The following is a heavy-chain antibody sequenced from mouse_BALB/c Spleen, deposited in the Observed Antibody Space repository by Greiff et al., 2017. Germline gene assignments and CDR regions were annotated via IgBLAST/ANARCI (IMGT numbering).Heavy chain of an antibody. CDR3: ASPGKTTTGYFDV. D-gene: IGHD2-1*01. CDR1: GFTFSSYG. Sequence: EVKLVESGGDLVKPGGSLKLSCAASGFTFSSYGMSWVRQTPDKRLEWVATISSGGSYTYYPDSVKGRFTISRDNAKNTLYLQMSSLKSEDTAMYYCASPGKTTTGYFDVWGAGTTVTVSS. J-gene: IGHJ1*01. V-gene: IGHV5-6*01. CDR2: ISSGGSYT.